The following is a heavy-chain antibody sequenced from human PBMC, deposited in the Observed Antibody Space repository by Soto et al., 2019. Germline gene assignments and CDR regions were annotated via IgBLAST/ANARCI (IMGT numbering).Heavy chain of an antibody. Sequence: ASVKVSCKASGYTFTSYDINWVRQATGQGLEWMGWMNPNSGNTGYAQKFQGRVTMTRNTSISTAYMELSSLRSENTAVYYCARPVPAAGGMDVWGQGTKVTVSS. D-gene: IGHD2-2*01. CDR2: MNPNSGNT. CDR3: ARPVPAAGGMDV. CDR1: GYTFTSYD. J-gene: IGHJ6*02. V-gene: IGHV1-8*01.